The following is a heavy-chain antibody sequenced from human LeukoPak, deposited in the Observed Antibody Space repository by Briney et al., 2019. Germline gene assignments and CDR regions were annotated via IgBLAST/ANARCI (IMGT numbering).Heavy chain of an antibody. J-gene: IGHJ5*02. D-gene: IGHD3-22*01. V-gene: IGHV1-18*01. CDR2: ISAYNGNT. CDR1: GGTFSSYA. CDR3: ARRDSSGISPFDP. Sequence: ASVKVSCKASGGTFSSYAISWVRQAPGQGLEWMGWISAYNGNTNYAQKLQGRVTMTTDTSTSTAYMELRSLRSDDTAVYYCARRDSSGISPFDPWGQGTLVTVSS.